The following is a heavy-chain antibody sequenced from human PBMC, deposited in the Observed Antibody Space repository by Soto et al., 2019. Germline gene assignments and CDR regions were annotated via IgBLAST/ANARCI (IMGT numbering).Heavy chain of an antibody. J-gene: IGHJ4*02. D-gene: IGHD3-9*01. Sequence: PSETLSLTCTVYGGSFSGYYWSWIRQPPGKGLEWIGEINHSGSTNYNPSLKSRVTISVDTSKNQFSLKLSSVTAADTAVYYCARAPLIVFNISTCAYTEPYFAYCGQVTLSTVSA. CDR2: INHSGST. V-gene: IGHV4-34*01. CDR1: GGSFSGYY. CDR3: ARAPLIVFNISTCAYTEPYFAY.